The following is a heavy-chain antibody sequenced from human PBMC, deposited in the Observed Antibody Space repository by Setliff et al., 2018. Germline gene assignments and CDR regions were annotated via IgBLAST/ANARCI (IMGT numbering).Heavy chain of an antibody. V-gene: IGHV3-73*01. CDR2: IRGRTDNYAT. D-gene: IGHD5-18*01. CDR1: GFTFSSYG. J-gene: IGHJ3*02. CDR3: TFARDGYDVFDI. Sequence: GGSLRLSCAASGFTFSSYGMHWVRQASVKGLEWIGRIRGRTDNYATAYAASVRGRFTISRDDSKNTAYLQMNSLKTEDTAVYYCTFARDGYDVFDIWGQGTMVTVSS.